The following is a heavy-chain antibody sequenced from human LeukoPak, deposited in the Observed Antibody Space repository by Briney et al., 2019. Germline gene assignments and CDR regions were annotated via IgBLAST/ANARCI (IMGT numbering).Heavy chain of an antibody. CDR1: GGSIRSYY. J-gene: IGHJ6*03. Sequence: SETLSLTCTVSGGSIRSYYWSWLRQPPGKGLEWIGYIYYSGSTNYNPSLKSRVTISVDTSKNQFSLKLSSVTAADTAVYYCARTYYYDSSGYRYMDVWGKGTTVTVSS. D-gene: IGHD3-22*01. CDR2: IYYSGST. CDR3: ARTYYYDSSGYRYMDV. V-gene: IGHV4-59*01.